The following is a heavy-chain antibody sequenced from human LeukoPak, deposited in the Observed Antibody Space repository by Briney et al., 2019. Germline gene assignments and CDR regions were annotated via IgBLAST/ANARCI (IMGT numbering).Heavy chain of an antibody. J-gene: IGHJ6*03. Sequence: GGSLRLSCAASGFTFDDYAMHWVRQAPGKGLEWVSGISWNSGSIGYADSVKGRFTISRDNAKNSLYLQMNSLRAEDTAVYYCARDDRGSSWYGTLYYYYYYMDVWGKGTTVTVSS. V-gene: IGHV3-9*01. D-gene: IGHD6-13*01. CDR3: ARDDRGSSWYGTLYYYYYYMDV. CDR2: ISWNSGSI. CDR1: GFTFDDYA.